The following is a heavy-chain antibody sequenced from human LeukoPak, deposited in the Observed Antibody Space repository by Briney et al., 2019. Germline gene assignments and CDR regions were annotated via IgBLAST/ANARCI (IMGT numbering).Heavy chain of an antibody. D-gene: IGHD6-13*01. J-gene: IGHJ3*02. CDR2: TRYDGSNK. CDR1: GFTFSSYG. V-gene: IGHV3-30*02. Sequence: GGSLSLSYAASGFTFSSYGMHWVPQAPGKGLEWVAFTRYDGSNKYYADSVKGRFTICRDNSKNTLYLQMNSLRAEDTAVYYCANDGDLSSSSDDAFDIWGQGTMVTVSS. CDR3: ANDGDLSSSSDDAFDI.